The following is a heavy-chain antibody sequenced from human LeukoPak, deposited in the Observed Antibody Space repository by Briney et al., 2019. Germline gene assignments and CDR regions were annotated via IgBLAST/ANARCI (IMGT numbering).Heavy chain of an antibody. J-gene: IGHJ4*02. CDR3: AKVTEPLYSSGADY. Sequence: GASVKVSCKASGYTFTSYYMHWVRQAPGQGLEWMGLINPSGGSTSYAQKFQGRVTMTRDMSTSTVYMELSSLRAEDTAVYYCAKVTEPLYSSGADYWGQGTLVTVSS. CDR2: INPSGGST. CDR1: GYTFTSYY. V-gene: IGHV1-46*01. D-gene: IGHD6-19*01.